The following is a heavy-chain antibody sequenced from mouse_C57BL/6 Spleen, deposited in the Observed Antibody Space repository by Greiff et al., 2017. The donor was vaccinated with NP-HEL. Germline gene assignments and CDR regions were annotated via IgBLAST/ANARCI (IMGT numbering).Heavy chain of an antibody. J-gene: IGHJ2*01. CDR3: ANWDYFDY. D-gene: IGHD4-1*01. CDR1: GYTFTSYW. V-gene: IGHV1-59*01. CDR2: VDPSDSYT. Sequence: VQLQQPGAELVRPGTSVKLSCKASGYTFTSYWMHWVKQRPGQGLEWIGVVDPSDSYTNYNQKFKGKATLTVDTSSSTAYMQLSSLTSEDSAVYYCANWDYFDYWGQGTTLTVSS.